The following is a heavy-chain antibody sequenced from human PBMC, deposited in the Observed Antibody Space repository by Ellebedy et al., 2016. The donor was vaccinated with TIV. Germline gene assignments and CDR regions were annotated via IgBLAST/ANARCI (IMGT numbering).Heavy chain of an antibody. CDR1: GFSFSTYW. V-gene: IGHV3-74*01. CDR3: ARDYWGY. J-gene: IGHJ4*02. D-gene: IGHD3-16*01. Sequence: GGSLRLSCAASGFSFSTYWMFWVRQAPGKGLVWVSRINTDGTITDYADSVKGRFTTSRDNAKNKLYLQMNSLRADDTAVYYCARDYWGYWGQGTLVTVSS. CDR2: INTDGTIT.